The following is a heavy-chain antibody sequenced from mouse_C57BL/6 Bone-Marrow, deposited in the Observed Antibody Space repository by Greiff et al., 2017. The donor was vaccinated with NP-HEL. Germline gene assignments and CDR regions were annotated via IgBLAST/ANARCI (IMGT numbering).Heavy chain of an antibody. Sequence: VQLKESGPVLVKPGASVKMSCKASGYTFTDYYMNWVKQSHGKSLEWIGVINPYNGGTSYNQKFKGKATLTVDKSSSTAYMELNSLTSEDSAVYYCARITTVVARDYWGQGTTLTVSS. V-gene: IGHV1-19*01. CDR1: GYTFTDYY. D-gene: IGHD1-1*01. CDR2: INPYNGGT. J-gene: IGHJ2*01. CDR3: ARITTVVARDY.